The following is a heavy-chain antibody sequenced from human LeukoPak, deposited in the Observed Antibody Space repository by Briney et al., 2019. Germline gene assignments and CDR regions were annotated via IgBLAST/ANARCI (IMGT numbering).Heavy chain of an antibody. CDR1: GFTFSSYW. D-gene: IGHD3-10*01. Sequence: GGSLRLSCAASGFTFSSYWMSWVRQAPGKGLEWVANIKQDGSEKYYVDSVKGRFTISRDNAKNSLYLQMNSLRAEDTAVHYCARGGWFGELYFDYWGQGTLVTVSS. CDR2: IKQDGSEK. J-gene: IGHJ4*02. V-gene: IGHV3-7*01. CDR3: ARGGWFGELYFDY.